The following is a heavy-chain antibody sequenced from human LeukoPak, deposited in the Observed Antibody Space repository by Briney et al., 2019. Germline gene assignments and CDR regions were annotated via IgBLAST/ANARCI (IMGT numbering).Heavy chain of an antibody. Sequence: SETLSLTCTVSGGSISSYYWSWIRQPPGKGLEWIGYIYYSGSTNYNPSLKSRVTISVDTSKNQSSLKLSSVTAADTAVYYCAKVEMATTPPDYWGQGTLVTVSS. D-gene: IGHD5-24*01. CDR2: IYYSGST. CDR1: GGSISSYY. V-gene: IGHV4-59*01. J-gene: IGHJ4*02. CDR3: AKVEMATTPPDY.